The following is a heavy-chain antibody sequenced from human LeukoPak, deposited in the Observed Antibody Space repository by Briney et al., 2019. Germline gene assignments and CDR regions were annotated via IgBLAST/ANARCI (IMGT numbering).Heavy chain of an antibody. V-gene: IGHV3-30*02. CDR3: ARLNSGTTVTSPNYYYYMDV. D-gene: IGHD4-17*01. Sequence: GGSLRLSCAASGFTFSSYGMHWVRQAPGKGLEWVAFIRYDGSNKYYADSVKGRFTISRDNSKSTLYLQMNSLRAEDTAVYYCARLNSGTTVTSPNYYYYMDVWGKGTTVTISS. J-gene: IGHJ6*03. CDR1: GFTFSSYG. CDR2: IRYDGSNK.